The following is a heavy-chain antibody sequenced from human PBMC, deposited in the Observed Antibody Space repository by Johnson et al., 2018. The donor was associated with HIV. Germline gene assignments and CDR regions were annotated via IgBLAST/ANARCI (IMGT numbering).Heavy chain of an antibody. CDR3: AKLTRLDAFDI. Sequence: VQLVESGGGLIQPGGSLRLSCAASGFTVSSNYMSWVRQAPGKGLEWVSVIYSGGSTYYADSVKGRFTISRDNSKNTLYLQMNSLRAEETAVYYCAKLTRLDAFDIWGQGTMVTVSS. J-gene: IGHJ3*02. CDR2: IYSGGST. D-gene: IGHD4-23*01. V-gene: IGHV3-53*01. CDR1: GFTVSSNY.